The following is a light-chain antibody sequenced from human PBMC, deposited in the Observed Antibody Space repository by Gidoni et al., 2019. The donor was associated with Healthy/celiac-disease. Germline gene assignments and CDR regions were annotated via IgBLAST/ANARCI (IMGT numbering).Light chain of an antibody. CDR2: GAS. CDR1: QSVRSN. CDR3: QQYNNWPLT. J-gene: IGKJ4*01. Sequence: EIVMTQSPATLSVSPGARATLSCRASQSVRSNLAWYQQKPGQAPRLLIYGASTRATGIPARFSGSGSGKEFTLTISSLQSEDFAVYYCQQYNNWPLTFGGGTKVEIK. V-gene: IGKV3-15*01.